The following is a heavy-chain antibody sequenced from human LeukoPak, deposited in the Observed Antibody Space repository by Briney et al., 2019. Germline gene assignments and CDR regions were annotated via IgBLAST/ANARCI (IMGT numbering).Heavy chain of an antibody. Sequence: ASVKVSCKASGYTFTSYAMHWVRQAPGQRLEWMGWINAGNGNTKYSQKFQGRVTITRDTSASTAYMELSSLRSEDTAVYYCARDNRPGTYYDFWSGYYGSGTFDYWGQGTLATVSS. D-gene: IGHD3-3*01. J-gene: IGHJ4*02. CDR3: ARDNRPGTYYDFWSGYYGSGTFDY. CDR2: INAGNGNT. CDR1: GYTFTSYA. V-gene: IGHV1-3*01.